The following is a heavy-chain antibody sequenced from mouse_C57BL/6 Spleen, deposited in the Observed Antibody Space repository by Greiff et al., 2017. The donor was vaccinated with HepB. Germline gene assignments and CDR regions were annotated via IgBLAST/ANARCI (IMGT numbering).Heavy chain of an antibody. CDR3: AREGVYHGYLEGMDY. CDR1: GYTFTSYW. J-gene: IGHJ4*01. V-gene: IGHV1-64*01. D-gene: IGHD2-2*01. Sequence: QVQLQQPGAELVKPGASVKLSCKASGYTFTSYWMHWVKQRPGQGLEWIGMIHPNSGSTNYNEKFKSKATLTVDKSSSTAYMQLSSLTSEDSAVYYCAREGVYHGYLEGMDYWGQGTSVTVSS. CDR2: IHPNSGST.